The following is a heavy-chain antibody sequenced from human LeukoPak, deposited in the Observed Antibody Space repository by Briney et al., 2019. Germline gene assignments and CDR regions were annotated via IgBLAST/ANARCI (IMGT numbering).Heavy chain of an antibody. V-gene: IGHV4-59*01. Sequence: SETLSLTCTVSGGSLSSYYWSWVRQPPGKGLEWIGYIYYSGSTNYNPSLKSRVTISVDTSKNQFSLKLSSVTAADTAVYYCAARTTTVTRDAFDIWGQGTMVTVSS. CDR1: GGSLSSYY. D-gene: IGHD4-17*01. CDR3: AARTTTVTRDAFDI. CDR2: IYYSGST. J-gene: IGHJ3*02.